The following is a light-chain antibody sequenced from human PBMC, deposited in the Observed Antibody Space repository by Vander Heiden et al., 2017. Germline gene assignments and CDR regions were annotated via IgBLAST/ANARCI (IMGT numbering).Light chain of an antibody. J-gene: IGLJ1*01. CDR3: CSYAGSSTYV. CDR1: SSDVGSYNL. CDR2: EVI. V-gene: IGLV2-23*02. Sequence: QSALTQPASVSGSPGPSITISCTGTSSDVGSYNLVSWYQQHPGKAPKLMIYEVIKRPSGVSNRFSGSKSGNTASLTISGLQAEDEADYYCCSYAGSSTYVFGTGTKVTVL.